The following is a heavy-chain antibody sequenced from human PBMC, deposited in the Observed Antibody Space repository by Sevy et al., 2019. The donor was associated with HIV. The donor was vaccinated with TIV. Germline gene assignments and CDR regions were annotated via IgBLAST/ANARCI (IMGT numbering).Heavy chain of an antibody. V-gene: IGHV1-24*01. Sequence: ASVKVSCKVSGYTLTQLSMHWVRQAPGKGLEWMGSFDPEDDEKIYAQKLQGRLTMTEDTSTDTAYMELGSLRSEDTAVYYCATTKDYYESSGDPFDYWGQGTLVTVSS. CDR1: GYTLTQLS. CDR2: FDPEDDEK. CDR3: ATTKDYYESSGDPFDY. J-gene: IGHJ4*02. D-gene: IGHD3-22*01.